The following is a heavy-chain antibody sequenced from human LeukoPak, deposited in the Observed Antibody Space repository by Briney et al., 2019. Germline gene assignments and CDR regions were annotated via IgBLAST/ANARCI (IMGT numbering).Heavy chain of an antibody. J-gene: IGHJ6*02. V-gene: IGHV4-34*01. Sequence: SETLSLTCAVYGGSFSGYYWSWIRQPPGKGLEWIGEINHSGSTNYNPSLKSRATISVDTSKNQFSLKLSSVTAADTAVYYCARGIAAAPLYYYYGMDVWGQGTTVTVSS. CDR2: INHSGST. CDR1: GGSFSGYY. D-gene: IGHD6-13*01. CDR3: ARGIAAAPLYYYYGMDV.